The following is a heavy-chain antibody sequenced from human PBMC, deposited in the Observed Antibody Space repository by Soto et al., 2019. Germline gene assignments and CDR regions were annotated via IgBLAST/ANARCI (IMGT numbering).Heavy chain of an antibody. CDR3: ASWGKHDYGDTAFGY. D-gene: IGHD4-17*01. CDR2: ISSSGSTI. CDR1: GFRFSDYS. J-gene: IGHJ4*02. Sequence: PGGSLRLSCAASGFRFSDYSMNWVRQAPGRGLEWVSYISSSGSTIYYADSVKGRFTISRDNAKNSLYLQMNSLRAEDTAVYYCASWGKHDYGDTAFGYWAQGTLVTVSS. V-gene: IGHV3-48*04.